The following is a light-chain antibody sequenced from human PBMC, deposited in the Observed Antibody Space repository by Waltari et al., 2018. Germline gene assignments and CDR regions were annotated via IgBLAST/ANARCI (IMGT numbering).Light chain of an antibody. CDR3: NSDTGSSSWM. CDR1: SRDVAFYNY. CDR2: DVS. J-gene: IGLJ3*02. Sequence: QSALTQPTSVSGSPGQSVTISCTGTSRDVAFYNYVPWYQQYPGKVPQLLIYDVSDRPSGVSSRFSGSKSGNTASLTISGLQADDEADYYCNSDTGSSSWMFGGGTKLTVL. V-gene: IGLV2-14*01.